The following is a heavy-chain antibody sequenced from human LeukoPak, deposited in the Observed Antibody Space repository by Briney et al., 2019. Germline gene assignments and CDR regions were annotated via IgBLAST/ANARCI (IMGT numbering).Heavy chain of an antibody. CDR3: ALIAAAGPNWFDP. V-gene: IGHV3-53*01. J-gene: IGHJ5*02. D-gene: IGHD6-13*01. CDR1: GFTVSSNY. CDR2: FYSGGST. Sequence: GGSLRLSCAASGFTVSSNYMSWVRQAPGKGLEWVSVFYSGGSTYYAESVKGRFTISRDNSKNTLYLQMNSLRAEDTAVYYCALIAAAGPNWFDPWGQGTLVTVSS.